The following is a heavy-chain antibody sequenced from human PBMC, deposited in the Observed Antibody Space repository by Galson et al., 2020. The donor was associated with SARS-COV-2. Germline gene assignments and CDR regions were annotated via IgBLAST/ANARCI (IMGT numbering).Heavy chain of an antibody. CDR2: LNSDGISA. D-gene: IGHD2-21*01. Sequence: GGSLRLSCVASGFTFSRFDMHWVRQAPGKGLVWVSRLNSDGISAFYADSVEGRFTISRDNAKNTLYLQMHSLRAEDTAVYYCASRGVVIRDISFDNWGQGILVTVSS. CDR1: GFTFSRFD. J-gene: IGHJ4*02. CDR3: ASRGVVIRDISFDN. V-gene: IGHV3-74*01.